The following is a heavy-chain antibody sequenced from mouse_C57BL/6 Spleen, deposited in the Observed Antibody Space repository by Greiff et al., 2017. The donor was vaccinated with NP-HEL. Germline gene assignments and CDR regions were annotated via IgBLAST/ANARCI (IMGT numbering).Heavy chain of an antibody. CDR1: GYTFTDYN. D-gene: IGHD1-1*01. V-gene: IGHV1-18*01. CDR3: ARNYYDSSSYAMDY. CDR2: INPNNGGT. Sequence: VQLQQSGPELVKPGASVKIPCKASGYTFTDYNMDWVKQSHGKSLEWIGDINPNNGGTIYNQKFKGKATLTVDKSSSTAYMELRSLTSADTAVYYCARNYYDSSSYAMDYWGQGTSVTVSS. J-gene: IGHJ4*01.